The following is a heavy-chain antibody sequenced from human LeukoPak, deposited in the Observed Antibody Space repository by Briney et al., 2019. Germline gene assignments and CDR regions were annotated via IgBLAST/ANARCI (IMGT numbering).Heavy chain of an antibody. CDR2: ISSSSSYI. V-gene: IGHV3-21*01. J-gene: IGHJ4*02. D-gene: IGHD6-13*01. CDR3: AREKYSSSWYPAPFDY. Sequence: PGGSLRLSCAASGFTFSSYSMNWVRQAPGKGLEWVSSISSSSSYIYYADSVKGRFTISRDNAKNSLYLQMNSLRAEDTAVYYCAREKYSSSWYPAPFDYWGQGTLVTVSS. CDR1: GFTFSSYS.